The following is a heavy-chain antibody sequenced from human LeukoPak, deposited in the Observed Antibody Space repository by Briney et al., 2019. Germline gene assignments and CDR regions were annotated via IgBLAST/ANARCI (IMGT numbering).Heavy chain of an antibody. CDR1: GFTFSSYW. Sequence: GGSLRLSCAASGFTFSSYWMSWVRQAPGKGLEWVANIKQDGSEKYYVDSVKGRFTISRDNAKNSLYLQMNSLRAEDTAVYYCARLWIWFGEPRPADYWGQGTLVTVSS. CDR3: ARLWIWFGEPRPADY. D-gene: IGHD3-10*01. J-gene: IGHJ4*02. CDR2: IKQDGSEK. V-gene: IGHV3-7*01.